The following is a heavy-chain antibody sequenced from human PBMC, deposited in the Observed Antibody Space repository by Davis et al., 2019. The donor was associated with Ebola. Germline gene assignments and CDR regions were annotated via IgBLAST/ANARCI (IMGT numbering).Heavy chain of an antibody. CDR3: VRFSHYYGLDV. CDR1: GFTFSNYA. CDR2: ISSSSSYI. D-gene: IGHD3-10*01. J-gene: IGHJ6*02. Sequence: GESLKISCAASGFTFSNYAMTWVRQAPGKGLEWVSSISSSSSYIYYADSVKGRFTISRDNAKNSLYLQMNSLRAEDTAVYYCVRFSHYYGLDVWGRGTTVAVSS. V-gene: IGHV3-21*01.